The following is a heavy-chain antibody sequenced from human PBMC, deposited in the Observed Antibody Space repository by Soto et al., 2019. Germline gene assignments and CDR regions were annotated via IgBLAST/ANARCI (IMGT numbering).Heavy chain of an antibody. V-gene: IGHV3-74*03. CDR3: AREYSLAVVAPGY. D-gene: IGHD3-22*01. J-gene: IGHJ4*02. CDR2: INTAATTT. Sequence: GGSLRLSCEASGFTLSTYWMHWVRQVPGKGLVWVSRINTAATTTTYADSVKGRFSISRDNAKNMLYLQMNNLRVEDTAVYYCAREYSLAVVAPGYWGQGILVTVSS. CDR1: GFTLSTYW.